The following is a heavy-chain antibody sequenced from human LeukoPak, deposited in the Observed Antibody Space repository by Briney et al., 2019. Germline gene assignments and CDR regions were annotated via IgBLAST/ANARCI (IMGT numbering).Heavy chain of an antibody. V-gene: IGHV3-7*05. CDR3: AKGIELWLTYFDH. D-gene: IGHD5-18*01. Sequence: PGGSLRLSCAASGFTFSSYWMSWVRQAPGKGLEWVANIKQGGSEKFYVDSVKGRFTISRDNSKNTLSLQMNSLRAEDTAVYYCAKGIELWLTYFDHWGQGTLVTASS. J-gene: IGHJ4*02. CDR1: GFTFSSYW. CDR2: IKQGGSEK.